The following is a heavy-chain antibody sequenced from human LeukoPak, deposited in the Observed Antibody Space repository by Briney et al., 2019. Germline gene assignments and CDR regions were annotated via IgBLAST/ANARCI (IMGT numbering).Heavy chain of an antibody. CDR1: GFTFSSYG. CDR3: AKSLVLWFGELELFDY. J-gene: IGHJ4*02. D-gene: IGHD3-10*01. Sequence: GGSLRLSCAASGFTFSSYGMHWVRQAPGKGLEWVAVISYDGSNKYYADSVKGRFTISRDNSKNTLYLQMSSLRAEDTAVYYCAKSLVLWFGELELFDYWGQGTLVTVSS. V-gene: IGHV3-30*18. CDR2: ISYDGSNK.